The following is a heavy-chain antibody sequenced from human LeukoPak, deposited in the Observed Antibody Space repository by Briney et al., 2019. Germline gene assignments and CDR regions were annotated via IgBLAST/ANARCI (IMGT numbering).Heavy chain of an antibody. CDR1: GFTFSNYA. V-gene: IGHV3-23*01. D-gene: IGHD6-6*01. J-gene: IGHJ6*04. CDR2: LSGSGGST. CDR3: AKHFALAAFYAMDV. Sequence: GGSLRLSRAASGFTFSNYAMSWVRQAPGTGLEWVSGLSGSGGSTYYADSVKGRFTISRDNSKNTLYLQMNSLRAEDTAVYYCAKHFALAAFYAMDVWGKGTTVTVSS.